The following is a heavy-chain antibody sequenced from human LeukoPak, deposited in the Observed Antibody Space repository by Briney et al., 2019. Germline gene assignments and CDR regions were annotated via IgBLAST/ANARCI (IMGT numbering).Heavy chain of an antibody. CDR1: GFTFSSYA. V-gene: IGHV3-30-3*02. CDR3: AKPREPNSSGWYQYFQH. Sequence: PGGSLRLSCAASGFTFSSYAMHWVRQAPGKGLEWVAVISYDGSNKYYADSVKGRFTISRDNSKNTLYLQMNSLRAEDTAVYYCAKPREPNSSGWYQYFQHWGQGTLVTVSS. D-gene: IGHD6-19*01. J-gene: IGHJ1*01. CDR2: ISYDGSNK.